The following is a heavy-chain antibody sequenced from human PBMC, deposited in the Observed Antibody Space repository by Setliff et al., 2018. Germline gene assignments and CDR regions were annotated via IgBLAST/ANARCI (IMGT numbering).Heavy chain of an antibody. CDR2: IYHSGSS. V-gene: IGHV4-39*07. Sequence: SETLSLTCTVSGGSISSRSYYWGWIRQPPGKGLEWIGSIYHSGSSYYNPSLRSRVTISVDTSKNQFSLILRSVTAADTAVYYCARGITYYYHMDLWGTGTTVTVSS. CDR3: ARGITYYYHMDL. D-gene: IGHD3-10*01. CDR1: GGSISSRSYY. J-gene: IGHJ6*03.